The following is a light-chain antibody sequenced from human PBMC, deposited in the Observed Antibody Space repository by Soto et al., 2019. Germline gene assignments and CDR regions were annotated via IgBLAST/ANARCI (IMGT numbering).Light chain of an antibody. CDR2: EAS. CDR3: QQRSNWPPYMYT. V-gene: IGKV3-11*01. Sequence: EIVLTQSPATLSLSPGERATLSCRASQSVSSYLAWYQQKPGQAPRLLIYEASNRATGIPARFSGSGSGTDFNLTISSLEPEDFAVYYCQQRSNWPPYMYTFGQGTKLEIK. J-gene: IGKJ2*01. CDR1: QSVSSY.